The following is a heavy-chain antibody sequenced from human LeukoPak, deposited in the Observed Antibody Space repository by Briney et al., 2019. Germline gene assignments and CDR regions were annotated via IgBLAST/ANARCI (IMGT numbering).Heavy chain of an antibody. Sequence: GGPLRLSCAASGFTFSSYAMSWVRQAPGKGLVWVSAISGSGGSTYYADSVKGRFTISRDNSKNTLYLQMNSLRAEDTAVYYCAKSLGITIFGVVPHPFDYWGQGTLVTVSS. V-gene: IGHV3-23*01. CDR1: GFTFSSYA. J-gene: IGHJ4*02. CDR3: AKSLGITIFGVVPHPFDY. CDR2: ISGSGGST. D-gene: IGHD3-3*01.